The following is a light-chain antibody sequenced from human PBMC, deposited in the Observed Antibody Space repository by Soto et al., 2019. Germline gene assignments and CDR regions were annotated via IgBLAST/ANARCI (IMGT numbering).Light chain of an antibody. CDR3: SSYTSGSTPVV. CDR2: EVS. CDR1: SSDVGGSNY. Sequence: QSALTQPASVSGSPGQSITISCTGTSSDVGGSNYVSWYQQYPGKAPKLMIFEVSNRPSGVSNRFSGSKSGNTASLTISGLQAEDEADYYCSSYTSGSTPVVFGGGTKLTVL. J-gene: IGLJ2*01. V-gene: IGLV2-14*01.